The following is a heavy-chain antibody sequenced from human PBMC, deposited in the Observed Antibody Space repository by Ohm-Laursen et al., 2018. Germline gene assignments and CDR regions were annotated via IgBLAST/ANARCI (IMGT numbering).Heavy chain of an antibody. J-gene: IGHJ4*02. CDR2: INTDGSFT. V-gene: IGHV3-74*01. D-gene: IGHD5-12*01. CDR3: AKHRSATWMHKRFDN. Sequence: SLRLSCSASGFTFSSYWMHWVRHAPGKGLVWVSRINTDGSFTSYADPVKGRFTISRDNPKSMVFLQMSSLRAEDTVVYYCAKHRSATWMHKRFDNWGQGTLVAVSS. CDR1: GFTFSSYW.